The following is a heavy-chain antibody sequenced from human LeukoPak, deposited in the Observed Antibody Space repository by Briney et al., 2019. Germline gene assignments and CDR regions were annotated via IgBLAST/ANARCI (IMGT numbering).Heavy chain of an antibody. D-gene: IGHD1-26*01. CDR1: GGSISSGSYY. J-gene: IGHJ4*02. Sequence: SETLSLTCTVSGGSISSGSYYWSWIRQPAGKGLEWIGRIYTSGSTNYNPSLKSRVTISVDTSKNQSSLKLSSVTAADTAVYYCATEVGATQSIGYWGQGTLVTVSS. CDR3: ATEVGATQSIGY. CDR2: IYTSGST. V-gene: IGHV4-61*02.